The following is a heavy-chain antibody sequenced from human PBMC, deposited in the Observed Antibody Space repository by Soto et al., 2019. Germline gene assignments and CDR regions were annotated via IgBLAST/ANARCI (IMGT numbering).Heavy chain of an antibody. D-gene: IGHD1-1*01. V-gene: IGHV3-30*18. J-gene: IGHJ4*02. CDR2: ISYDGNNK. CDR3: AKEGLYKTLDY. CDR1: GFTFKSYG. Sequence: QVQLVESGGGVVQPGRSLRLSCAASGFTFKSYGMHWVRQAPGKGLEWVAVISYDGNNKYYADSVKGRFTISRDIPKNTLYLRPNSLRAEDTAVYYCAKEGLYKTLDYWGQGTLVTVSS.